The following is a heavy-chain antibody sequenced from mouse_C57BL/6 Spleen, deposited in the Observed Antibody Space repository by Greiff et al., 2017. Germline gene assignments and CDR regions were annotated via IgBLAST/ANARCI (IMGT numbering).Heavy chain of an antibody. J-gene: IGHJ2*01. D-gene: IGHD2-5*01. CDR3: ALYSNYYFDY. V-gene: IGHV1-52*01. CDR2: IDPSDSET. CDR1: GYTFTSYW. Sequence: QVQLQQPGAELVRPGSSVKLSCKASGYTFTSYWMYWVKQRPIQGLEWIGNIDPSDSETHYNQKFKDKATLTVDKSSSTAYMQLSSLTSEDSAVYYCALYSNYYFDYWGQGTTLTVSS.